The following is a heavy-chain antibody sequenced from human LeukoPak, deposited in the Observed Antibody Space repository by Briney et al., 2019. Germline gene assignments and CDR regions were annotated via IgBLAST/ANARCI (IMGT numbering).Heavy chain of an antibody. CDR3: ARDQGIFDY. V-gene: IGHV3-33*01. CDR1: GFTFSNYD. Sequence: PGRSLRLSCAASGFTFSNYDMHWVRQAPGKGLEWVAIIWYDGSNKYYVDPVKGRFTISRDNSKNSLYLQMNSLRDEDSAVYYCARDQGIFDYWGQGTLVTVSS. J-gene: IGHJ4*02. CDR2: IWYDGSNK.